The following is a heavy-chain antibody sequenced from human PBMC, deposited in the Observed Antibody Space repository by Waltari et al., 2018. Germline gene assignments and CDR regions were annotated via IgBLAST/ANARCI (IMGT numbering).Heavy chain of an antibody. CDR2: MFSGDRT. CDR1: GFSVTDNY. J-gene: IGHJ5*02. D-gene: IGHD4-4*01. Sequence: EVQLVETGGGLIQPGGSLKLSCAASGFSVTDNYMSWFRQAPGKGLEWVSVMFSGDRTYYADAVKGRFIISRDKSTNTLYLQMNSLTVEGTALYYCARGGTVDSSWYDHWGQGTLVRVSS. CDR3: ARGGTVDSSWYDH. V-gene: IGHV3-53*02.